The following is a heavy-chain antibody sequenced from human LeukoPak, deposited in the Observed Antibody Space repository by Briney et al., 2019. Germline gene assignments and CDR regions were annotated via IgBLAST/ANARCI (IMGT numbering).Heavy chain of an antibody. J-gene: IGHJ6*03. CDR3: VRQQLIDFYYYYMDV. Sequence: GGSLRLSCAASGFTFSTYAMQWVRQAPGKGLEFVAAISSNGGSTYYANSVKGRFTISRDNAKKSLYLQMNNLRAEDTALYYCVRQQLIDFYYYYMDVWGKGTTVTVSS. CDR2: ISSNGGST. V-gene: IGHV3-64*01. D-gene: IGHD3-16*02. CDR1: GFTFSTYA.